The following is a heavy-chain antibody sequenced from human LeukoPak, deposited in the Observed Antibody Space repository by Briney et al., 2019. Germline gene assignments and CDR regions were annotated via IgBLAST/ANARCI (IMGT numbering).Heavy chain of an antibody. V-gene: IGHV4-59*08. Sequence: SETLSLTCTVSGGSISSYYWSWIRQPPGKGLEWIGYIYYSGSTNYNPSLKSRVTISVDTSKNQFSPKLSSVTAADTAVYYCARQGSSSWYYHYGMDVWGQGTTVTVSS. CDR1: GGSISSYY. J-gene: IGHJ6*02. CDR2: IYYSGST. CDR3: ARQGSSSWYYHYGMDV. D-gene: IGHD6-13*01.